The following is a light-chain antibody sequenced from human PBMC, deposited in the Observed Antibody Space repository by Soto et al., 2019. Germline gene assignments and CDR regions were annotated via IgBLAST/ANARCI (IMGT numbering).Light chain of an antibody. V-gene: IGKV3-15*01. CDR1: QSITNN. Sequence: EIVMTQSPATLSVTPGESATLSCRASQSITNNLAWYQQRPGQPPSLLIYNAFTRATGIPARFSGSVSATEFTLTISSLQSEDFAIYYCQQYNNWPPYTFGQGTKVDIK. J-gene: IGKJ2*01. CDR3: QQYNNWPPYT. CDR2: NAF.